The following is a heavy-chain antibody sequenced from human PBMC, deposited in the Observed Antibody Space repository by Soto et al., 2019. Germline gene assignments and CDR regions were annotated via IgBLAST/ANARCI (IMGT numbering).Heavy chain of an antibody. CDR2: ISSSSSYI. CDR3: SSDETMYSGYEYYYYMDV. V-gene: IGHV3-21*01. Sequence: PGGSLRLSCAASGFTFSSYSMNWVRQAPGKGLEWVSSISSSSSYIYYADSVKGRFTISRDNAKNSLYLQMNSLRAEDTAVYYCSSDETMYSGYEYYYYMDVWGKGTTVTVS. D-gene: IGHD5-12*01. J-gene: IGHJ6*03. CDR1: GFTFSSYS.